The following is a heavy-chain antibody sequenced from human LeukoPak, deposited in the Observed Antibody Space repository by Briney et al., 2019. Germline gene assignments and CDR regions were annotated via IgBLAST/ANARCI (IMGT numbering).Heavy chain of an antibody. CDR1: GFTFSSYW. Sequence: PGGSLRLSCAASGFTFSSYWMSWVRQAPGKGLEWVSAISGVGGSPYYADSVKGRFTISRDNSKNMLFLQMSSLRAEDTAVYYCAKDRCSYYGSGTYCPFDCWGQGTVVTVSS. V-gene: IGHV3-23*01. J-gene: IGHJ4*02. CDR2: ISGVGGSP. CDR3: AKDRCSYYGSGTYCPFDC. D-gene: IGHD3-10*01.